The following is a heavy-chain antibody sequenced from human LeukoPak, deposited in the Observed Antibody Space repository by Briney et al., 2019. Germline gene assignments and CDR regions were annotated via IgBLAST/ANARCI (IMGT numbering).Heavy chain of an antibody. V-gene: IGHV1-69*13. CDR3: ARGPRFLEWLSESYFDY. J-gene: IGHJ4*02. CDR2: IIPIFGTA. CDR1: GATFSSYA. D-gene: IGHD3-3*01. Sequence: GASVKVSCKASGATFSSYAISCVREAPGQGLEWVGGIIPIFGTANYAQKFQGRDTITADECTSTAYMELSSLSSEDTVVYYCARGPRFLEWLSESYFDYWGQGTLVTVSS.